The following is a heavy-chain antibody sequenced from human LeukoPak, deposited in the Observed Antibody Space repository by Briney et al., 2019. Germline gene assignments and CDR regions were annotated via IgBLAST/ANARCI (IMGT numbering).Heavy chain of an antibody. V-gene: IGHV3-23*01. CDR1: GFTFSSYA. Sequence: GGSLRLSCAASGFTFSSYAMRWVRQAPGKGLEWVSDISGSGDSTYYADSVKGRFTISRDNSKNTLYLQMNSLRAEDTAVYYCARRSGIAVAGAFDYWGQGTLVTVSS. D-gene: IGHD6-19*01. CDR3: ARRSGIAVAGAFDY. CDR2: ISGSGDST. J-gene: IGHJ4*02.